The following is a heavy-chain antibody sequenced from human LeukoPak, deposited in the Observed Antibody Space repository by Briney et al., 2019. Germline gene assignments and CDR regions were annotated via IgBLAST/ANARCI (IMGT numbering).Heavy chain of an antibody. CDR2: IYYSGST. CDR3: AREDYYGSGSYPNWFDP. CDR1: GGSISSYY. J-gene: IGHJ5*02. Sequence: SETLSLTCTVSGGSISSYYWSWIRQPPGKGLEWVGYIYYSGSTNYNPSLKSRVTISVDTSKNQFSLKLSSVTAADTAVYYCAREDYYGSGSYPNWFDPWGQGTLVTVPS. V-gene: IGHV4-59*12. D-gene: IGHD3-10*01.